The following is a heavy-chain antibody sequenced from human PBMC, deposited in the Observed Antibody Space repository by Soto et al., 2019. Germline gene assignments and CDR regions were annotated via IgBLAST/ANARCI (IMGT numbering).Heavy chain of an antibody. J-gene: IGHJ6*02. Sequence: QVQLVQSGAEVKKPGSSVKVSCKASGGTFSSYTISWVRQAPGQGLEWMGRIIPILGIANYAQKFQGRVTITADKSTSTAYMELSSLRSEDTAVYYCARVVVAARPKYYYGMDVWGQGTTVTVSS. CDR2: IIPILGIA. CDR1: GGTFSSYT. D-gene: IGHD2-15*01. V-gene: IGHV1-69*02. CDR3: ARVVVAARPKYYYGMDV.